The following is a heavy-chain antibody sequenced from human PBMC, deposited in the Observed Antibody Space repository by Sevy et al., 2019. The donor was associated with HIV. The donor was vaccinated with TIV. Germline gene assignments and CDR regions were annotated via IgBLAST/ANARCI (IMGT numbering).Heavy chain of an antibody. J-gene: IGHJ4*02. CDR1: GFTFSNYA. CDR2: ISHDEIHK. V-gene: IGHV3-30*04. Sequence: GGSLRLSCTAYGFTFSNYAVHWVRQAPGKGLEWVAIISHDEIHKDFADSVRGRFSISRDTSKNTIYLQMNGLRPEDTAVYYCARDLPHLLPWELSRGSDFWGQGTLVTVSS. CDR3: ARDLPHLLPWELSRGSDF. D-gene: IGHD3-16*01.